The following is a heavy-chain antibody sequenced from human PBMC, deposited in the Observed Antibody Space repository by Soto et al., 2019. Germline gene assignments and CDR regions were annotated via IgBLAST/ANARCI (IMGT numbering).Heavy chain of an antibody. D-gene: IGHD2-2*02. V-gene: IGHV4-39*01. J-gene: IGHJ4*02. Sequence: PSETLSLTCTVSGGSVTNSSYYWGWIRQSPGKGLEWIGSVYYRGRSYSKSSVKSRVTISVDTSKNRFSLSLNSVTASDTAVYFCVSQRNTVQPQAYFDYWGPGALDTVSS. CDR1: GGSVTNSSYY. CDR2: VYYRGRS. CDR3: VSQRNTVQPQAYFDY.